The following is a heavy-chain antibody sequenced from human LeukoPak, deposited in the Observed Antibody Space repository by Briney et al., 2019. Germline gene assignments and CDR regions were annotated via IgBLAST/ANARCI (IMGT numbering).Heavy chain of an antibody. CDR3: ARGHTGQNWFDP. CDR2: IHVTGRT. CDR1: GASISSGNYY. Sequence: SQTLSLTCTVSGASISSGNYYWSWIRQTAGKGLEWIGRIHVTGRTDYNPSLKSRVTVSLDTAKNQYSLQLSSVSAADTAIYYCARGHTGQNWFDPWGQGTLVTVSS. J-gene: IGHJ5*02. D-gene: IGHD2-8*02. V-gene: IGHV4-61*02.